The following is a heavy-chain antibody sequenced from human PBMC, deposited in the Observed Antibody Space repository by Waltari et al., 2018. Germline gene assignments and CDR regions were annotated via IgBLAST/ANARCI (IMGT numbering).Heavy chain of an antibody. CDR3: ARTYDSSGYYLDY. CDR2: IYTGGST. V-gene: IGHV4-61*02. Sequence: QVQLQESGPGLVKPSQTLSLTCTVSGGSISSGSYYWSWIREPAGKGLEWIGRIYTGGSTNYNPSLKSRVTISVDTSKNQFSLKLSSVTAADTAVYYCARTYDSSGYYLDYWGQGTLVTVSS. D-gene: IGHD3-22*01. J-gene: IGHJ4*02. CDR1: GGSISSGSYY.